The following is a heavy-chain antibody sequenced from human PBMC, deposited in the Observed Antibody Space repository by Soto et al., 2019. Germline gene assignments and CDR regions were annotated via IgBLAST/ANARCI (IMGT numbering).Heavy chain of an antibody. CDR3: AREAVRAFDI. CDR1: GFTFSSYG. CDR2: IWYDGSNK. J-gene: IGHJ3*02. Sequence: QVQLVESGGGVVQPGRSLRLSCAASGFTFSSYGMHWVRQAPGKGLERVAVIWYDGSNKYYADSVKGRFTISRDNSKNTLYLQMNSLRAEDTAVYYCAREAVRAFDIWGQGTMVTVSS. V-gene: IGHV3-33*01. D-gene: IGHD2-15*01.